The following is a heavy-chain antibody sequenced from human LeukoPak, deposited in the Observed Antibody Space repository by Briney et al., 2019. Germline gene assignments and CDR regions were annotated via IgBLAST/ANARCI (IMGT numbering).Heavy chain of an antibody. CDR3: AREGGYSGSYRDCYFDY. V-gene: IGHV3-23*01. D-gene: IGHD1-26*01. Sequence: GGSLRLSCAASGFPFSSYGMSWVRQTPGKGLEWVSAISGSILTTYYADSVKGRFTISRDNSKNTLYLQMNSLRAEDTAVYYCAREGGYSGSYRDCYFDYWGQGTLVTVSS. CDR2: ISGSILTT. CDR1: GFPFSSYG. J-gene: IGHJ4*02.